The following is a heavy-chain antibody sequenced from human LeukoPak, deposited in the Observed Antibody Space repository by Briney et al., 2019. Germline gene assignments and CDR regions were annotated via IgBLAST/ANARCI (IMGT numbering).Heavy chain of an antibody. CDR1: GGSFSGYY. CDR2: IYHSGST. CDR3: ARERNYYGSGSYYANY. D-gene: IGHD3-10*01. V-gene: IGHV4-34*01. Sequence: SESLSLTCAVYGGSFSGYYWSLIRQPPGKGLEWIGSIYHSGSTYYNPSLKSRVTISVDTSKNQFSLKLSSVTAADTAVYYCARERNYYGSGSYYANYWGQGTLVTVSS. J-gene: IGHJ4*02.